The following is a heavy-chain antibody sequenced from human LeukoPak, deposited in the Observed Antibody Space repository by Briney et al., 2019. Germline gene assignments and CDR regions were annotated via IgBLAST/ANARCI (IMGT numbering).Heavy chain of an antibody. J-gene: IGHJ4*02. Sequence: PGGSLRLSCAVSGITVSRDYMSWVRQAPGKGLEWVSLIYSGGSAYYADSVKGRFTIPRDNSKNTLDLQMNSLRTEDTAVYYCAISPSVAPLAFDYWGQGTVVTVSS. D-gene: IGHD5-12*01. CDR3: AISPSVAPLAFDY. CDR1: GITVSRDY. V-gene: IGHV3-66*01. CDR2: IYSGGSA.